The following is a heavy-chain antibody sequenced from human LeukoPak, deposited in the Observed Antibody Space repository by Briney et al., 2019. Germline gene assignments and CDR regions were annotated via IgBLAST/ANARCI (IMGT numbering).Heavy chain of an antibody. CDR1: GYTFTSNG. CDR2: INTNTGNP. D-gene: IGHD3-22*01. Sequence: ASVKVSCKASGYTFTSNGITWVRQAPGQGLEWMGWINTNTGNPTYAQGFTGRFVFSLDTSVSTAYLQISSLKAEDTAVYYCARDGLHYYDSSGYYQLDYWGQGTLVTVSS. V-gene: IGHV7-4-1*02. CDR3: ARDGLHYYDSSGYYQLDY. J-gene: IGHJ4*02.